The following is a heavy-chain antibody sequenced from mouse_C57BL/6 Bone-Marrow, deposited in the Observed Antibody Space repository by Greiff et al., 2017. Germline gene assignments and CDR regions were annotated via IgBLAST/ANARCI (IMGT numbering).Heavy chain of an antibody. CDR2: ISSGSSTI. Sequence: EVTLVESGGGLVKPGGSLKLSCAASGFTFSDYGMHWVRQAPEKGLEWVAYISSGSSTISYADTVKGRFTISRDNAKNTLFLQMTSLRSEDTAMYYCERKRGYAMDYWGQGTSVTVSS. CDR3: ERKRGYAMDY. CDR1: GFTFSDYG. V-gene: IGHV5-17*01. J-gene: IGHJ4*01.